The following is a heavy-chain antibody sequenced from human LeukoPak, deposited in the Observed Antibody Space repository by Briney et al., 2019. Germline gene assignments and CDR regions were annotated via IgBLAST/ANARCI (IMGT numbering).Heavy chain of an antibody. Sequence: GGSLRLSCAASGLTVSSNYMSWVRQAPGKGLEWVSVIYSGGSTYYADSVKGRFTISRDNSKNSLYLQMNSLRAEDTALYYCAKDIGGNYYYYMDVWGKGTTVTVSS. CDR2: IYSGGST. V-gene: IGHV3-53*05. CDR1: GLTVSSNY. D-gene: IGHD1-1*01. CDR3: AKDIGGNYYYYMDV. J-gene: IGHJ6*03.